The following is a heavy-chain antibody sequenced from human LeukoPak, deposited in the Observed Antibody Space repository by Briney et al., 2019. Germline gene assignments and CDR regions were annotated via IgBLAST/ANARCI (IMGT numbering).Heavy chain of an antibody. CDR3: AKDGSGYYYYGMDV. J-gene: IGHJ6*02. CDR2: ISSSSYI. Sequence: GGSPRLSCAASGFTFSSYSMNWVRQAPGKGLEWVSSISSSSYIYYADSVKGRFTISRDNSKNTLYLQMHSLRAEDTAVYYCAKDGSGYYYYGMDVWGQGTTVTVSS. CDR1: GFTFSSYS. D-gene: IGHD2-15*01. V-gene: IGHV3-21*01.